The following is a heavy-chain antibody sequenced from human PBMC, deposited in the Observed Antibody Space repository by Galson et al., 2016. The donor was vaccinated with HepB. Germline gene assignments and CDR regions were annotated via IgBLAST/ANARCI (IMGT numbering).Heavy chain of an antibody. Sequence: SCKASGYTFTGYYIHWVRQAPGQGLEWMGRIDPNSGGLKYAQKFQGRVTMTRDTSIRAAYMELSSLRSDDSVVYYCAKESLVREGRAFDIWGQGTLVTVSS. J-gene: IGHJ3*02. V-gene: IGHV1-2*05. CDR3: AKESLVREGRAFDI. CDR1: GYTFTGYY. CDR2: IDPNSGGL. D-gene: IGHD3-10*01.